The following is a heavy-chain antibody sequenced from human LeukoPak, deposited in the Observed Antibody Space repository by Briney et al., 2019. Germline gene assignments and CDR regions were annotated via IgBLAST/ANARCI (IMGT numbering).Heavy chain of an antibody. Sequence: PGGSLRLSCAASGFTFSSYSMNWVRQAPGKGLEWVSSISSSSSYIYYADSVKGRFTISRDNAKNSLYLQMNSLRAEDTAVYYCASQGGSGWYYFDYWGQGTLVTVSS. CDR1: GFTFSSYS. J-gene: IGHJ4*02. CDR2: ISSSSSYI. D-gene: IGHD6-19*01. CDR3: ASQGGSGWYYFDY. V-gene: IGHV3-21*01.